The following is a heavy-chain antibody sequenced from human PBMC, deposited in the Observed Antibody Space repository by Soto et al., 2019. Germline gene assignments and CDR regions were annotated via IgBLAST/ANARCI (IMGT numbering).Heavy chain of an antibody. CDR2: ISAYNGNT. J-gene: IGHJ4*02. Sequence: GASVKVSCKASGYTFTSYGISWVRQAPGQGLEWMGWISAYNGNTNYAQKLQGRVTMTTDTSTSTAYMELRSLRSDDTAVYYCATCRDGYNQIPFPFDYWGQGTLVTVSS. CDR1: GYTFTSYG. CDR3: ATCRDGYNQIPFPFDY. V-gene: IGHV1-18*01. D-gene: IGHD5-12*01.